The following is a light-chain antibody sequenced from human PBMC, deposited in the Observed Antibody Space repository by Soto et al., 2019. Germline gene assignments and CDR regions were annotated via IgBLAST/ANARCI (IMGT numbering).Light chain of an antibody. CDR2: GAS. Sequence: EIILTQSPDTLSLSPGARATLSCRARQTVSSNYLAWCQQRPGQAPRLLIYGASTRAAGIPDRFSGSGSGTDFTLTITRLEPEDFAVYYCQQYGSSPPITFGQGTRLEIK. CDR3: QQYGSSPPIT. V-gene: IGKV3-20*01. CDR1: QTVSSNY. J-gene: IGKJ5*01.